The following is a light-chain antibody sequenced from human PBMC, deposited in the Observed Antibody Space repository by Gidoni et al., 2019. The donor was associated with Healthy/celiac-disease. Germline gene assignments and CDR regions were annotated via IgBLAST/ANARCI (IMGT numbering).Light chain of an antibody. V-gene: IGKV3-11*01. CDR2: DAS. J-gene: IGKJ5*01. CDR3: QQRSNWPPIT. Sequence: EIVLPHSPATLSLSPGERATLSCRASQSVSSYLAWYQQKPGQAPRLLIDDASNRATGIPARFSGSGSGTDFTLTISSLEPEDFAVYYCQQRSNWPPITFGQGTRLEIK. CDR1: QSVSSY.